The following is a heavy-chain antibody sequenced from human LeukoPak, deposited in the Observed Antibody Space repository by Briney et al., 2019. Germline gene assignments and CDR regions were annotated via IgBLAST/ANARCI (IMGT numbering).Heavy chain of an antibody. Sequence: GESLKISCKGSGYSFTSYWIGWVRQMPGKGLEWMGIIYPGGSDTRYSPSFQGQVTISADKSISTAYLQWSSLKASDTAMYYCATRYGDYDPAYYYYYYMDVWGKGTTVTVSS. D-gene: IGHD4-17*01. CDR3: ATRYGDYDPAYYYYYYMDV. CDR2: IYPGGSDT. CDR1: GYSFTSYW. J-gene: IGHJ6*03. V-gene: IGHV5-51*01.